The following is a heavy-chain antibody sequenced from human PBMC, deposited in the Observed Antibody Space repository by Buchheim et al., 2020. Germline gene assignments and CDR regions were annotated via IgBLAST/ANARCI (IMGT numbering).Heavy chain of an antibody. Sequence: QVQLVQSGAEVKKPGASVKVSCKASGYTFTSYYMHWVRQAPGQGLEWMGIINPSGGSTSYAQKFQGRVTMTRDTSTSTVYMELSSLRSEDTAVYYCARDLLVVPAAKWLPPATHDAFDIWGQGT. CDR2: INPSGGST. CDR3: ARDLLVVPAAKWLPPATHDAFDI. CDR1: GYTFTSYY. V-gene: IGHV1-46*01. D-gene: IGHD2-2*01. J-gene: IGHJ3*02.